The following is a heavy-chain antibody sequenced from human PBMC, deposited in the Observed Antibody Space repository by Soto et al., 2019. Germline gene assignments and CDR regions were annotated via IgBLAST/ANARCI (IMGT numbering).Heavy chain of an antibody. Sequence: SXTLSLTCTVSGDSISSNFCSWIRQPPGKGLEWIGYIYYSGSTNYNPSLKSRLSISADTSKNHFSLKLSSVTAADTAVYYCARLTSYDYYMDVWGKGTTVTVSS. D-gene: IGHD3-16*01. CDR1: GDSISSNF. V-gene: IGHV4-59*01. CDR3: ARLTSYDYYMDV. J-gene: IGHJ6*03. CDR2: IYYSGST.